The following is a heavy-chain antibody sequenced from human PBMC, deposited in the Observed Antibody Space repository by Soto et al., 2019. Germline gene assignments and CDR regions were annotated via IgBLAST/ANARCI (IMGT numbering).Heavy chain of an antibody. CDR2: IGTAGDT. J-gene: IGHJ3*02. V-gene: IGHV3-13*01. CDR3: ARQSIAAMADAFDI. Sequence: EVQLVESGGGLVQPGGSLRLSCAASGFTFSSYDMHWVRQARGKGLEWVSAIGTAGDTYYPGSVKGRFTISRENAKNSLYIQMNSLRVGDTSVYYCARQSIAAMADAFDIWGQGTMVTVSS. D-gene: IGHD6-6*01. CDR1: GFTFSSYD.